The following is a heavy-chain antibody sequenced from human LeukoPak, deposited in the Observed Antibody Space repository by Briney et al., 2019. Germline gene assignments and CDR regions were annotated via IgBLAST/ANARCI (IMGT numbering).Heavy chain of an antibody. V-gene: IGHV3-7*01. D-gene: IGHD3-10*01. Sequence: GGSLRLSCAASGFTFSSYWMSWVRQAPGKGREGVANIKQDGSEKYYVDSVKGRFTISRDNAKNSLYLQMNSLRAEDTAVYYCARAGMVRTPRPLDYWGQGTLVTVSS. CDR1: GFTFSSYW. CDR3: ARAGMVRTPRPLDY. CDR2: IKQDGSEK. J-gene: IGHJ4*02.